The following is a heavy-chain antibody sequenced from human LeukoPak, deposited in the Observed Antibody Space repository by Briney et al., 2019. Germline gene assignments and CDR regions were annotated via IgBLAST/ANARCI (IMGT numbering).Heavy chain of an antibody. V-gene: IGHV3-9*01. CDR2: ISWNSGSI. CDR1: GFTFSSYS. J-gene: IGHJ4*02. CDR3: AKGTGYSSSWDFYYFDY. D-gene: IGHD6-13*01. Sequence: GGSLRLSCAASGFTFSSYSMNWVRQAPGKGLEWVSGISWNSGSIGYADSVKGRFTISRDNAKNSLYLQMNSLRAEDTALYYCAKGTGYSSSWDFYYFDYWGQGTLVTVSS.